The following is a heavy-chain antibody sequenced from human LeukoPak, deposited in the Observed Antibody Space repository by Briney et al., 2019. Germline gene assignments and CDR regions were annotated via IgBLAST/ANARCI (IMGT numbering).Heavy chain of an antibody. J-gene: IGHJ5*02. D-gene: IGHD4-17*01. CDR2: IHYSGRA. CDR1: SGSISGHY. V-gene: IGHV4-59*08. Sequence: SETLSLTCTVSSGSISGHYWSWIRQPPGKGLEWIGYIHYSGRANSSPSLRSRVSISVDTSKDQFSLKLNSLTAADTAVYYCARLLVTTELDWFDPWGQGTLVTVSS. CDR3: ARLLVTTELDWFDP.